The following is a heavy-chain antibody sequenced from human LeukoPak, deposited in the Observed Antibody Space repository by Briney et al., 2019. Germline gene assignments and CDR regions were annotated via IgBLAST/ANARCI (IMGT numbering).Heavy chain of an antibody. V-gene: IGHV1-46*01. Sequence: ASVKVSCKASGYTFTSYYMHWVRQAPGQGLEWMGIINPSGGSTSYAQKFQGRVTMTRDTSTSTVYMELSSLRSEDTAVYYCASSIVVVPAVDYWGQGTLVTVSS. CDR1: GYTFTSYY. D-gene: IGHD2-2*01. CDR3: ASSIVVVPAVDY. CDR2: INPSGGST. J-gene: IGHJ4*02.